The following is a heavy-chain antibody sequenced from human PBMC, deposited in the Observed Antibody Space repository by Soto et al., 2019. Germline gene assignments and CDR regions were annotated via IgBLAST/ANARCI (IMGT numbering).Heavy chain of an antibody. CDR3: AREFPGYSGYDYNPHFDY. Sequence: SETLSLTCTVSGGSISSYYWSWIRQPPGKGLEWIGYIYYSGSTNYNPSLKSRVTISVDTSKNQFSLKLSSVTAADTAVYYCAREFPGYSGYDYNPHFDYWGQGTRVTVSS. CDR2: IYYSGST. CDR1: GGSISSYY. D-gene: IGHD5-12*01. J-gene: IGHJ4*02. V-gene: IGHV4-59*01.